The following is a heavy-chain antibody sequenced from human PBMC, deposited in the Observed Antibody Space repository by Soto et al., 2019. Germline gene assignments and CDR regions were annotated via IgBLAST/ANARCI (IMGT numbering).Heavy chain of an antibody. Sequence: GASVKVSCKASGYSFTIYDINWVRQAPGQGLEWMGWMNPNTGDTAYAQKFQGRVTLTRDSSIGTAYMELSSLRSEDTAVYYCARGRVRGYNWFDPWGQGTLVTVSS. CDR3: ARGRVRGYNWFDP. J-gene: IGHJ5*02. CDR2: MNPNTGDT. V-gene: IGHV1-8*01. CDR1: GYSFTIYD. D-gene: IGHD1-20*01.